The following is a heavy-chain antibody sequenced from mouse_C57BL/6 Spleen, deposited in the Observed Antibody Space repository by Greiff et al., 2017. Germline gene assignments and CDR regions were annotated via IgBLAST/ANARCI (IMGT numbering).Heavy chain of an antibody. Sequence: QVQLQQPGAELVKPGASVKMSCKASGYTFTSYWITWVKQRPGQGLEWIGDIYPGSGSTNYNEKFKSKATLTVDTSSSTAYMQLSSLTSEDSAVYCGARAYYYGSSRYYDMDYWGQGTSVTVSS. V-gene: IGHV1-55*01. CDR1: GYTFTSYW. J-gene: IGHJ4*01. D-gene: IGHD1-1*01. CDR2: IYPGSGST. CDR3: ARAYYYGSSRYYDMDY.